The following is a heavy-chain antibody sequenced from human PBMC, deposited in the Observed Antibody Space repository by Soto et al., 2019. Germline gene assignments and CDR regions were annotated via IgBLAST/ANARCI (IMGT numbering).Heavy chain of an antibody. V-gene: IGHV4-61*01. Sequence: PETLSLTCTVSGGSVSSGSYYWSWIRQPPGKGLEWIGYIYYSGSTNYNPSLKRRVTISVDTSKNQFSLKLSSVTAADTAVYYCARAPLMVVTAIQEFVYWGQGTLVTVSS. CDR2: IYYSGST. D-gene: IGHD2-21*02. CDR3: ARAPLMVVTAIQEFVY. CDR1: GGSVSSGSYY. J-gene: IGHJ4*02.